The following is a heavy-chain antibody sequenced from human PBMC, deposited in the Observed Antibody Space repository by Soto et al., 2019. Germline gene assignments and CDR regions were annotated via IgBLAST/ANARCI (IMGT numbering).Heavy chain of an antibody. CDR2: ISSGGSVI. J-gene: IGHJ4*02. CDR3: AREPRDDYMISGGFDY. D-gene: IGHD4-4*01. V-gene: IGHV3-11*01. CDR1: GFTFSDYY. Sequence: QVQLVESGGGLVKPGGSPRLSCVASGFTFSDYYMSWFHQAPGKGLEWVSYISSGGSVIYSADSMKGRFTISRDNAKNSLYLQVNSLRAEDTAVYHCAREPRDDYMISGGFDYWGQGTLVTVSS.